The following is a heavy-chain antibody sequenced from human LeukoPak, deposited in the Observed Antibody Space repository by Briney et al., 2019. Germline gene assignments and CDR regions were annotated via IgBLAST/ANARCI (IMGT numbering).Heavy chain of an antibody. Sequence: ASGEGSCKGSRYTLNSYGISWVRQAPGQGLEWMGWISAYNGNTNYAQKLQGRVTMTTDTSTSTAYMELRSLRSDDTAVYYCARGFAVAGNWGQGTLVTVSS. J-gene: IGHJ4*02. CDR3: ARGFAVAGN. CDR1: RYTLNSYG. V-gene: IGHV1-18*01. D-gene: IGHD6-19*01. CDR2: ISAYNGNT.